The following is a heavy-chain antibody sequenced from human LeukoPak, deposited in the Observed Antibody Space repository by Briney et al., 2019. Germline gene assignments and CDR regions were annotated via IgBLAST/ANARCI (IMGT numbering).Heavy chain of an antibody. J-gene: IGHJ4*02. CDR2: IYYTGST. D-gene: IGHD4-17*01. Sequence: SETLSLTCTVSGGSMSSYFWSWIRQPPGKGLEWIGYIYYTGSTNYNPSLKSRVTISVDTSKNHFSLKLSSVTAADTAIYYCARLDYGAPDYWGQGTLVTVSS. V-gene: IGHV4-59*08. CDR3: ARLDYGAPDY. CDR1: GGSMSSYF.